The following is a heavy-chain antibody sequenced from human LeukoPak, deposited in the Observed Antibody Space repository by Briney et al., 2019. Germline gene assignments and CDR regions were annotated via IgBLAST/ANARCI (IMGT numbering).Heavy chain of an antibody. CDR3: ATLTIFGVVNECGFDI. Sequence: ASVKVSCKVPGYTLTELSMHWVRQAPGKGLEWMGGFDPEDGETIYAQKFQGRVTMTEDTSTDTAYMELSSLRSEDTAVYYCATLTIFGVVNECGFDIWGQGTMVTVSS. CDR1: GYTLTELS. V-gene: IGHV1-24*01. J-gene: IGHJ3*02. D-gene: IGHD3-3*01. CDR2: FDPEDGET.